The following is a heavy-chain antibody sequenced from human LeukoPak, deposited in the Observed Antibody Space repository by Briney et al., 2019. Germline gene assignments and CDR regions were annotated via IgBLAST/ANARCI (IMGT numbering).Heavy chain of an antibody. CDR1: GYTFTSYG. J-gene: IGHJ4*02. CDR2: ISAYSGNT. CDR3: ARTGGLRFLEWFPVPSEHYFDY. D-gene: IGHD3-3*01. Sequence: ASVKVSCKASGYTFTSYGISWVRQAPGQGLEWMGWISAYSGNTNYAQKLQGRVTMTTDTSTSTAYMELRSLRSDDTAVYYCARTGGLRFLEWFPVPSEHYFDYWGQGTLVTVSS. V-gene: IGHV1-18*01.